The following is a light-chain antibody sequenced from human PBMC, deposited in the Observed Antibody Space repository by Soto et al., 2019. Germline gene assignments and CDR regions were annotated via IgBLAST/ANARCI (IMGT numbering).Light chain of an antibody. CDR3: QQYGSSPRT. CDR2: AAS. CDR1: QSVRSSY. V-gene: IGKV3-20*01. Sequence: EVVLSQSLDTLSLSPGESATRSCRASQSVRSSYLAWYQQTPGQTPRLLIYAASSRATGIPDRFSGSGSGTDFSLTISRLEAEDFAVYYCQQYGSSPRTFGQGTKV. J-gene: IGKJ1*01.